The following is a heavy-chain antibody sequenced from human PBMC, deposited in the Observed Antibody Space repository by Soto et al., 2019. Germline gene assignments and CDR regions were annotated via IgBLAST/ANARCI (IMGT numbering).Heavy chain of an antibody. CDR2: IHHTGST. D-gene: IGHD1-1*01. V-gene: IGHV4-31*03. CDR3: ARATGTLRSRNCDY. CDR1: GGSISTVGHY. J-gene: IGHJ4*02. Sequence: SETLSLTCSVSGGSISTVGHYWTWIRQPPGKGLEWIGSIHHTGSTYYSKSLRSRLTMSVDTSKSQFSLRLSSVTAADTAVYYCARATGTLRSRNCDYWGQGSLVTVSS.